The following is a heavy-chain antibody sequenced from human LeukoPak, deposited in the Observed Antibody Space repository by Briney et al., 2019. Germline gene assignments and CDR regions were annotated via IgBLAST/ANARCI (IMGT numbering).Heavy chain of an antibody. D-gene: IGHD4-11*01. Sequence: PGGSLRLSCGASGFTFNRFCMSWVRQAAGKGLEWVSGISWNSGSIDYADSVKGRFTISRDNAKNSLYLQMNSLRAEDMALYYCAKDSGNYAFDYWGQGTLVTVSS. V-gene: IGHV3-9*03. CDR1: GFTFNRFC. CDR2: ISWNSGSI. J-gene: IGHJ4*02. CDR3: AKDSGNYAFDY.